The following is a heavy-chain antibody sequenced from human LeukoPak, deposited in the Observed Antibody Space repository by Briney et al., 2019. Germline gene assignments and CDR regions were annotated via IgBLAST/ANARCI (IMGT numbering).Heavy chain of an antibody. Sequence: PGGSLRLSCAASGFTFSSYEMNWVRRAPGKGLEWISYISSSGTTIYYADSVKGRFTISRDNAKNSLFLQMNSLRAEDTAVYYCARGGYSGSGGFDYWGQGTLVTVSS. J-gene: IGHJ4*02. D-gene: IGHD1-26*01. CDR2: ISSSGTTI. CDR3: ARGGYSGSGGFDY. V-gene: IGHV3-48*03. CDR1: GFTFSSYE.